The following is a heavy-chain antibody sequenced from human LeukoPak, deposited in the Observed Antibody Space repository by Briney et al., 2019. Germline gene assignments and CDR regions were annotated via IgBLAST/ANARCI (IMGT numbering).Heavy chain of an antibody. V-gene: IGHV4-4*02. J-gene: IGHJ3*02. D-gene: IGHD1-26*01. CDR2: IYHSGST. CDR1: GGSISNYY. CDR3: ASFEWELLAAFDI. Sequence: SETLSLTCTVSGGSISNYYWSWVRQPPGKGLEWIGEIYHSGSTNYNPSLKSRVTISVDKSKNQFSLKLSSVTAADTAVYYCASFEWELLAAFDIWGQGTMVTVSS.